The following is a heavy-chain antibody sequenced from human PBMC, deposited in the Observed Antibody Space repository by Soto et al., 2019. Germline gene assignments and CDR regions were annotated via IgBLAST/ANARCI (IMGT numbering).Heavy chain of an antibody. V-gene: IGHV4-39*02. CDR3: ARLAYSGYLQT. Sequence: SETLSLTCAVYGGSLSSYYWGWIRQPPGKGLEWIASIYYSGATYYNPSLQSRVTISVDTSNNRFSLTLSSLTAADTAVYFCARLAYSGYLQTWGQGSLVTVSS. CDR1: GGSLSSYY. CDR2: IYYSGAT. D-gene: IGHD1-26*01. J-gene: IGHJ1*01.